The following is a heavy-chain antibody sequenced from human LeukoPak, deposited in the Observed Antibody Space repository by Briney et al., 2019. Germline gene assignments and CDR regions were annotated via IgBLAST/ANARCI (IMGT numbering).Heavy chain of an antibody. D-gene: IGHD2-21*01. J-gene: IGHJ6*02. CDR3: VRDSIRLYGMDV. Sequence: GGSLRLTCAASGFTFSSYSMNWVRQAPGKGLEWVSSISSSSSYIYYADSVKGRFTISRDNAKNSLYLQMNSLRAEDTAVYYCVRDSIRLYGMDVWGQGTTVTVSS. V-gene: IGHV3-21*01. CDR1: GFTFSSYS. CDR2: ISSSSSYI.